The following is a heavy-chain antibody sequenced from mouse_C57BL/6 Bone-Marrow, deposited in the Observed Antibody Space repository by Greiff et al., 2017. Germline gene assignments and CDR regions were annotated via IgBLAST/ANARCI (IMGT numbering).Heavy chain of an antibody. V-gene: IGHV1-81*01. D-gene: IGHD2-3*01. CDR1: GYTFTSYG. Sequence: LVESGAELARPGASVKLSCKASGYTFTSYGISWVKQRTGQGLEWIGEIYPRSGNTYYNEKFKGKATLTADKSSSTAYMELRSLTSEDSAVYFCARRWLLFAYWGQGTLVTVSA. CDR3: ARRWLLFAY. J-gene: IGHJ3*01. CDR2: IYPRSGNT.